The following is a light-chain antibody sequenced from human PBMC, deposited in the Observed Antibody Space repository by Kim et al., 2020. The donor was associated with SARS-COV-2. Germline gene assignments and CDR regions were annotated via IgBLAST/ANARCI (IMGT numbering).Light chain of an antibody. CDR2: EFT. CDR3: CSYTHDRTSWM. J-gene: IGLJ3*02. CDR1: RSHGGNDNV. Sequence: QSALTQPASVSGSPGQSITIACTDARSHGGNDNVVSWYQQLPGKAPKLLIYEFTKRPSGVSHRFSGSESGNTASLTISGLRPEDEAEYFCCSYTHDRTSWMFGGGTQLTVL. V-gene: IGLV2-23*02.